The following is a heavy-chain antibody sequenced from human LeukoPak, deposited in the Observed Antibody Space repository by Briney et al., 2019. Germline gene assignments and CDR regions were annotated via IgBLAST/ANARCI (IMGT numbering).Heavy chain of an antibody. CDR2: IIPILGIA. CDR1: GGTFSSYA. V-gene: IGHV1-69*04. Sequence: ASVKVSCKASGGTFSSYAISWVRQAPGQGLEWMGRIIPILGIANYAQKFQGRVTITADKSTSTAYMELSSLRSEDTAVYYCASKLLNYYDSSGANGMDVWGQGTLVTVS. J-gene: IGHJ6*02. D-gene: IGHD3-22*01. CDR3: ASKLLNYYDSSGANGMDV.